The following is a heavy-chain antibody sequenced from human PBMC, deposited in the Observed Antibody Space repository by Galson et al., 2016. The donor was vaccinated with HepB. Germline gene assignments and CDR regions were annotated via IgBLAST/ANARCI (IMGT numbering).Heavy chain of an antibody. J-gene: IGHJ4*02. CDR2: ISVSGDHV. D-gene: IGHD5-24*01. Sequence: SLRLSCAASGLTLNNSVINWIRQAPGKGLEWVSGISVSGDHVYYADSVKGRLTIYRENSKNTVYLQMNSLRAEDTAVYYCGRGSSGDVYNFGAYWGQGTRVTVSS. V-gene: IGHV3-23*01. CDR3: GRGSSGDVYNFGAY. CDR1: GLTLNNSV.